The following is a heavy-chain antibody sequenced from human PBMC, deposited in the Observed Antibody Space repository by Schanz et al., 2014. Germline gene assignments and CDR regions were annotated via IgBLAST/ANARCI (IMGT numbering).Heavy chain of an antibody. V-gene: IGHV1-18*01. D-gene: IGHD5-18*01. Sequence: QVQLVQSGAEVKKPGSSMKVSCKASGGTFNSYTINWVRQAPGQGLEWMGWINPNSGDTNYALKLQGRVTMTTDTSTGTAYMELRSLRSDDTALYYCTRGGYSYALSAFDIWGQGTMVTVSS. CDR1: GGTFNSYT. CDR2: INPNSGDT. J-gene: IGHJ3*02. CDR3: TRGGYSYALSAFDI.